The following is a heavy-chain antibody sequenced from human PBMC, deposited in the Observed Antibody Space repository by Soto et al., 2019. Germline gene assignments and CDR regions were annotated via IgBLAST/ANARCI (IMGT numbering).Heavy chain of an antibody. Sequence: QVQLQESGPGLVKPSETLSLTCTVSGGSVTSGTYFWNWVRQPPGKGLEWIGYISYSGNTDYNPSLKSRAPTSVDTSKTQFSLKLTSWTAADTAVYYCGRRNSGGNWFDPWGPGTLVTVSS. D-gene: IGHD4-17*01. V-gene: IGHV4-61*01. J-gene: IGHJ5*02. CDR3: GRRNSGGNWFDP. CDR1: GGSVTSGTYF. CDR2: ISYSGNT.